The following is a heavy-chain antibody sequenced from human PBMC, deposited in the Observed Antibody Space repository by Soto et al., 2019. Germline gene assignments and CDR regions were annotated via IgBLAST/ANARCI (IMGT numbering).Heavy chain of an antibody. V-gene: IGHV3-30*18. CDR1: GFTFSSYG. Sequence: PGGSLRLSCAASGFTFSSYGMHWVRQAPGKGLEWVAVISYDGSNKYYADSVKGRFTISRDNSKNTLYLQMNSLRAEGTAVYYCAKDLGHSSSWNQVEKYYYYYYGMDVWGQGTTVTVSS. CDR2: ISYDGSNK. D-gene: IGHD6-13*01. J-gene: IGHJ6*02. CDR3: AKDLGHSSSWNQVEKYYYYYYGMDV.